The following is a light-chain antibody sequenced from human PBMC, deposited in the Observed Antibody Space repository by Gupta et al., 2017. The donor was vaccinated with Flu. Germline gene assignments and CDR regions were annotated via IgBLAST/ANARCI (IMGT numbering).Light chain of an antibody. V-gene: IGLV2-14*01. Sequence: ITISCTGTSSDVGGYNYVSWYQQHPGKAPKLIIYEVSNRPSGVSNRFSGSKSGNTASLTVSGLQTEDESHYYCTSYTSSSTPVVFGGGTRLTVL. CDR1: SSDVGGYNY. J-gene: IGLJ2*01. CDR2: EVS. CDR3: TSYTSSSTPVV.